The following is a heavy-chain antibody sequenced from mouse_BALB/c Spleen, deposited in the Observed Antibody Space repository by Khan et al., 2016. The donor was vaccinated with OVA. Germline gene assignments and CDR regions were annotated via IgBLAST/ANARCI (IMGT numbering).Heavy chain of an antibody. D-gene: IGHD1-1*01. Sequence: DLVKPGASVKLSCKASGYTFTSYWINWIKQRPGQGLEWIGRIAPGSGSTYYNEMFKGKATLTVDTSSSTAYIQVRSLSSEDSAVFFGARGNYDGNSAYAMDYWGQGTSLTVSS. CDR3: ARGNYDGNSAYAMDY. CDR2: IAPGSGST. CDR1: GYTFTSYW. V-gene: IGHV1S41*01. J-gene: IGHJ4*01.